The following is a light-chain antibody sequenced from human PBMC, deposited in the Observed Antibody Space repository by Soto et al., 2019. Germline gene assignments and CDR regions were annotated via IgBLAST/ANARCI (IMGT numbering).Light chain of an antibody. CDR3: QQYKSYWT. V-gene: IGKV1-5*03. CDR1: QNINTW. Sequence: DIQMTQSPSTLSASVGDRVTITCRASQNINTWLAWHQQQPGKAPKLLIYKASSLPSGVPSRFSGTGSGTEFTITISSLQPDDFATYYCQQYKSYWTFGQGTRVEIK. CDR2: KAS. J-gene: IGKJ1*01.